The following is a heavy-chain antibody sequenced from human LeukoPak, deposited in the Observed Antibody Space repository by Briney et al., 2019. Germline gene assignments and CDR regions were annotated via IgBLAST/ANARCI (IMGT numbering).Heavy chain of an antibody. Sequence: SETLSLTCTVSGGSISSSSYYWGWIRQPPGKGLEWIGSIYYSGSSYYNPSLKSRVTISVDTSKNQFSLKLSSVTAADTAVYYCARRYGDYNLDYWGQGTLVTVSP. V-gene: IGHV4-39*01. CDR2: IYYSGSS. CDR3: ARRYGDYNLDY. CDR1: GGSISSSSYY. J-gene: IGHJ4*02. D-gene: IGHD4-17*01.